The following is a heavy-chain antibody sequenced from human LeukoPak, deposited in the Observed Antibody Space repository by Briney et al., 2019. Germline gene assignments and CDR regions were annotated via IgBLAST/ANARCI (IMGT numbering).Heavy chain of an antibody. Sequence: GASVKVSCKASGYTFTGYYMHWVRQAPGQGLEWMGWINPNSGGTNYAQKFQGRVTMTRDTSISTAYMELSRLRSDDTAVYYCARARGYYDSSGYSSDAFDIWGQGTMVTVSS. CDR3: ARARGYYDSSGYSSDAFDI. J-gene: IGHJ3*02. D-gene: IGHD3-22*01. V-gene: IGHV1-2*02. CDR2: INPNSGGT. CDR1: GYTFTGYY.